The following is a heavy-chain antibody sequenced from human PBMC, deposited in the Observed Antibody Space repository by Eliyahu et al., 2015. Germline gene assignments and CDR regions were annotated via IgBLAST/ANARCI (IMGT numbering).Heavy chain of an antibody. CDR1: GGTFSSYT. J-gene: IGHJ6*03. CDR3: ARGYCSGGSCYSVYDYYYMDV. D-gene: IGHD2-15*01. CDR2: IIPILGIA. Sequence: QVQLVQSGAEVKKPGSSVKVSCKASGGTFSSYTISWVRQAPGQGLEWMGRIIPILGIANYAQKFQGRVTITADKSTSTAYMELSSLRSEDTAVYYCARGYCSGGSCYSVYDYYYMDVWGKGTTVTVSS. V-gene: IGHV1-69*02.